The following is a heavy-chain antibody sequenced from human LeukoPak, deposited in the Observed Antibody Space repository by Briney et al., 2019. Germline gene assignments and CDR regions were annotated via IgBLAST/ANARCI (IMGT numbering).Heavy chain of an antibody. Sequence: ASVKVSCKASGYTFTSYDINWVRQATGQGLEWMGWISAYNGNTNYAQKLQGRVTMTTDTSTSTAYMELRSLRSDDTAVYYCAREANILTGYYSFDYWGQGTLVTVSS. CDR1: GYTFTSYD. CDR2: ISAYNGNT. J-gene: IGHJ4*02. CDR3: AREANILTGYYSFDY. D-gene: IGHD3-9*01. V-gene: IGHV1-18*01.